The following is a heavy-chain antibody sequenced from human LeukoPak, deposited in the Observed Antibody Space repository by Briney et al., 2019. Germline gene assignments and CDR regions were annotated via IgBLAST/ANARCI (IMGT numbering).Heavy chain of an antibody. CDR1: GGSISSSSYY. CDR2: IYYSGST. Sequence: SETLSLTCTVSGGSISSSSYYWGWIRQPPGKGLEWIGSIYYSGSTYYNPSLKSRVTISVDTSNNQFSLKLSSVTAADTAVYYCARAYGYSGEVDYYYGMDVWGQGTTVTVSS. J-gene: IGHJ6*02. D-gene: IGHD5-12*01. V-gene: IGHV4-39*07. CDR3: ARAYGYSGEVDYYYGMDV.